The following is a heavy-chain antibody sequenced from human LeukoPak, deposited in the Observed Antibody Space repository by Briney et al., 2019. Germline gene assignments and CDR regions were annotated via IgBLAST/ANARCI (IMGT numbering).Heavy chain of an antibody. CDR1: GYTFTTYY. Sequence: ASVKVSCKASGYTFTTYYMYWVQQAPGQGLEWMGIINPSGGSASYAQKFHGRVTMTRDTSTNTVYMELSSLRSEDTAVYYCARGYCSGGSCANFGYWGQGTLVTVSS. D-gene: IGHD2-15*01. CDR3: ARGYCSGGSCANFGY. J-gene: IGHJ4*02. CDR2: INPSGGSA. V-gene: IGHV1-46*01.